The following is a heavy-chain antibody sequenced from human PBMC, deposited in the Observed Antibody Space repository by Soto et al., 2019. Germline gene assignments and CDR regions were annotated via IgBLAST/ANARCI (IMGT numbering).Heavy chain of an antibody. D-gene: IGHD1-26*01. CDR2: FSGSGGST. J-gene: IGHJ5*02. V-gene: IGHV3-23*01. CDR3: AKDGWELLRGFDP. CDR1: GFTFRTYA. Sequence: EVQLLESGGGLVQPGGSLRLSCAASGFTFRTYAMTWVRQAPGKGLEWVSTFSGSGGSTYYADSVKGRFTISRDNSKNTLYLQMNSLRAEDTAVYYCAKDGWELLRGFDPWGQGTLVTVSS.